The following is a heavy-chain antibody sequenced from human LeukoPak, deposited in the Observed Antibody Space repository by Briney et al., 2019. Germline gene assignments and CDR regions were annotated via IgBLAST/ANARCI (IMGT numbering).Heavy chain of an antibody. J-gene: IGHJ3*02. Sequence: GGSLRLSCAASGFTFSRSWMTWVRQASGEGLEWLGNINEDGSAKNYVGSVKGRFTISRDNAKNSFYLQMNSLCAEDTAVYYCARDSAYNAFDIWGQGTMVTVAS. CDR3: ARDSAYNAFDI. CDR1: GFTFSRSW. D-gene: IGHD5-12*01. CDR2: INEDGSAK. V-gene: IGHV3-7*01.